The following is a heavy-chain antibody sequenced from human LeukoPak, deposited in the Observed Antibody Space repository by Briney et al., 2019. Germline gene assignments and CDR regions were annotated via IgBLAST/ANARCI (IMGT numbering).Heavy chain of an antibody. CDR2: ISGSGGST. CDR3: AKEDQEIVVVTAAFDI. D-gene: IGHD2-21*02. CDR1: GFTVSSNY. Sequence: GGSLRLSCAASGFTVSSNYMSWVRQAPGKGLEWVSAISGSGGSTYYADSVKGRFTISRDNSKNTLYLQMNSLRAEDTAVYYCAKEDQEIVVVTAAFDIWGQGTMVTVSS. J-gene: IGHJ3*02. V-gene: IGHV3-23*01.